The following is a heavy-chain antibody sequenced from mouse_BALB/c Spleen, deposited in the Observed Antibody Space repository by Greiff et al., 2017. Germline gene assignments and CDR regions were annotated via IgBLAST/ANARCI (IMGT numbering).Heavy chain of an antibody. J-gene: IGHJ3*01. CDR3: ARDMGITTRRAWFAY. CDR1: GFTFSDYY. Sequence: EVMLVESGGGLVKPGGSLKLSCAASGFTFSDYYMYWVRQTPEKRLEWVATISDGGSYTYYPDSVKGRFTISRDNAKNNLYLQMSSLKSEDTAMYYCARDMGITTRRAWFAYWGQGTLVTVSA. CDR2: ISDGGSYT. D-gene: IGHD2-4*01. V-gene: IGHV5-4*02.